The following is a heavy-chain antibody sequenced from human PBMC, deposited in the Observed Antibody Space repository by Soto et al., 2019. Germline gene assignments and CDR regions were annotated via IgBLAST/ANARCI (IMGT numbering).Heavy chain of an antibody. Sequence: HPGGSLRLSCAASGFTFSSYTLNWVRRAPGKGLEWVATSSDRRTGNTHCSDSVRGRFTLSRDYSRNILFLQMDSLRADDTALYYCTTWLTAHFDYWGRGTQVTVSS. CDR1: GFTFSSYT. CDR2: SSDRRTGNT. V-gene: IGHV3-23*01. CDR3: TTWLTAHFDY. D-gene: IGHD2-21*02. J-gene: IGHJ4*02.